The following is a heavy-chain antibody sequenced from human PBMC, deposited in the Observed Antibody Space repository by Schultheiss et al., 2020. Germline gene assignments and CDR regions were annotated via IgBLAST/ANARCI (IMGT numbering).Heavy chain of an antibody. J-gene: IGHJ6*02. CDR2: IKQDGSEK. Sequence: GGSLRLSCAASGFTFSSYWMSWVRQATGKGLEWVANIKQDGSEKYYVDSVKGRFTISRDNAKNSLYLQMNSLRAEDTAVYYCAKDDGDYVYYYYGMDVWGQGTTVTVSS. CDR3: AKDDGDYVYYYYGMDV. CDR1: GFTFSSYW. V-gene: IGHV3-7*03. D-gene: IGHD4-17*01.